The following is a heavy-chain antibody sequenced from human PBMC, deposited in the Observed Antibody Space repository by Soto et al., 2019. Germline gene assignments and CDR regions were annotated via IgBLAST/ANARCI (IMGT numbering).Heavy chain of an antibody. J-gene: IGHJ5*02. CDR3: ARDTRVVTMVLTRPNWFDP. D-gene: IGHD3-10*01. CDR1: GYTFTSYG. CDR2: ISAYNGNT. Sequence: QVQLVQSGAEVKKPGASVKVSCKASGYTFTSYGISWVRQAPGQGLEWMGWISAYNGNTNYAQKLQGRVTLTTDTSTSTAYMELRSLRSDDTAVYYCARDTRVVTMVLTRPNWFDPWGQGTLVTVSS. V-gene: IGHV1-18*01.